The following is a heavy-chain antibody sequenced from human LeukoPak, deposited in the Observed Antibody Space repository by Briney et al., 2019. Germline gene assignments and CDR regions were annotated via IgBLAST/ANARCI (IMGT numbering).Heavy chain of an antibody. CDR2: INPSGGTT. J-gene: IGHJ6*04. CDR3: ARELTSGGMDV. D-gene: IGHD4-11*01. CDR1: GYTFTRHQ. Sequence: GASVKVSCKASGYTFTRHQMYWVRQAPGQGLEWMGVINPSGGTTSYAQKFQGRVTMTTETSTSTVYMELSGLRSEDTAVYYCARELTSGGMDVWGKGTTVTVSS. V-gene: IGHV1-46*01.